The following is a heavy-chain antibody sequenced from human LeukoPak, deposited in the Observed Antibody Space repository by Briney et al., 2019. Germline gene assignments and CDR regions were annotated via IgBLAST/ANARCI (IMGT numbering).Heavy chain of an antibody. CDR2: ISDSGNT. V-gene: IGHV4-59*08. CDR1: GGSFSGNQ. CDR3: ARLELADRGIAVAGPGFDY. J-gene: IGHJ4*02. Sequence: PSETLSLTRDVYGGSFSGNQWTWIRRPQGRGLGWIGYISDSGNTNYNPSLKSRVTISVDTSKNQFSLKQSSVTAADTAVYYCARLELADRGIAVAGPGFDYWGQGTLVTVSS. D-gene: IGHD6-19*01.